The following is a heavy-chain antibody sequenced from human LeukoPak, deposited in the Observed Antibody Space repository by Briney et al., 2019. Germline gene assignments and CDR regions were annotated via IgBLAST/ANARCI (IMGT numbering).Heavy chain of an antibody. V-gene: IGHV3-23*05. CDR3: AKGHYYGSGSYLPLYNWFDP. Sequence: YYADSVKGRFTISRDNSKNTLYLQMNSLRAEDTAVYYCAKGHYYGSGSYLPLYNWFDPWGQGTLVTVSS. D-gene: IGHD3-10*01. J-gene: IGHJ5*02.